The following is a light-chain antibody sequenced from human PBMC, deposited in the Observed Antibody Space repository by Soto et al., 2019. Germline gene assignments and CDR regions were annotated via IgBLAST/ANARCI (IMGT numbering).Light chain of an antibody. V-gene: IGKV3-20*01. Sequence: EIVLTQSPGTLSLSPGERPTLSCRASQSVSSSYLAWYQQKPGQAPXXLIYGASSRATDIPDRFSGSGSGTDFTLTISRLEPEDFAGYYCQQYGSSFTFGPGTKVDI. J-gene: IGKJ3*01. CDR2: GAS. CDR3: QQYGSSFT. CDR1: QSVSSSY.